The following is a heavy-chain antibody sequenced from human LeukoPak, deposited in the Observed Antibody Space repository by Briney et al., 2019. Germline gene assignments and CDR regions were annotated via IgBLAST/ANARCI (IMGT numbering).Heavy chain of an antibody. V-gene: IGHV4-4*07. D-gene: IGHD5-24*01. CDR3: ASLGLEMATSYFDY. CDR1: GGSSSSYY. J-gene: IGHJ4*02. Sequence: PSETLSLTGTVSGGSSSSYYWSWIRQPAGKRLEWIGRISSSGSTNYNPSLKSRVTISVDTSKNQFSLKLSSVTAADTAVYYCASLGLEMATSYFDYWGQGTLVTVSS. CDR2: ISSSGST.